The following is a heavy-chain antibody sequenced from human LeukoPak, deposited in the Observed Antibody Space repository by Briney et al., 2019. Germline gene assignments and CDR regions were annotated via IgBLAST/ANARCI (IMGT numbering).Heavy chain of an antibody. CDR1: GYTFTSYA. CDR3: ARQYYDFWSGPHDAFDI. CDR2: INTNTGNP. Sequence: ASVKVSCKASGYTFTSYAMNWVRQAPGQGLEWMGWINTNTGNPTYAQGFTGRFVFSLDTSVSTAYLQISSLKAEDTAVYYCARQYYDFWSGPHDAFDIWGQGTMVTVSS. J-gene: IGHJ3*02. V-gene: IGHV7-4-1*02. D-gene: IGHD3-3*01.